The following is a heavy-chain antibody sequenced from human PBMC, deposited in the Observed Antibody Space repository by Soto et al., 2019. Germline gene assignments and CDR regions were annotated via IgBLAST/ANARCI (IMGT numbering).Heavy chain of an antibody. D-gene: IGHD3-10*01. J-gene: IGHJ6*02. CDR1: GYSFANYW. CDR3: ARNRLRQYYYGMDV. V-gene: IGHV5-51*01. CDR2: IYPGDSDT. Sequence: GESLKISCQGSGYSFANYWIAWVRQMPGKGLEWVGVIYPGDSDTRYSPSFRGQVTISADKSISHVYLQWSSLKASDTAMYYWARNRLRQYYYGMDVWGQGTTVTVS.